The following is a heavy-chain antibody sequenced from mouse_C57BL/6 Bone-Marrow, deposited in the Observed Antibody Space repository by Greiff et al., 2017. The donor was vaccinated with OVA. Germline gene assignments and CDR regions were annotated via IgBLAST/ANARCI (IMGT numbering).Heavy chain of an antibody. CDR1: GYTFTSYW. CDR3: ARPAAYYGYWFAY. Sequence: VKLQQPGAELVKPGASVKMSCKASGYTFTSYWITWVKQRPGQGLEWIGDIYPGSGSTNYNEKFKSKATLTVDKSSSTAYMQLSSLTSVDSAVYYCARPAAYYGYWFAYWGQGTLVTVSA. CDR2: IYPGSGST. J-gene: IGHJ3*01. V-gene: IGHV1-55*01. D-gene: IGHD2-9*01.